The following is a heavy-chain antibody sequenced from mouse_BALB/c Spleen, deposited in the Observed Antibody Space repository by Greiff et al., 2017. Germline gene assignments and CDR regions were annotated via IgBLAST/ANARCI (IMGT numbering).Heavy chain of an antibody. J-gene: IGHJ1*01. CDR1: GFSLTGYG. V-gene: IGHV2-6-7*01. Sequence: VQLQQSGPGLVAPSQSLSITCTVSGFSLTGYGVNWVRQPPGKGLEWLGMIWGDGSTDYNQALKSRLSISKDNSKSQVFLKMNSLQTDDTARYYCARALLRLRYFDVWGAGTTVTVSS. CDR2: IWGDGST. CDR3: ARALLRLRYFDV. D-gene: IGHD1-2*01.